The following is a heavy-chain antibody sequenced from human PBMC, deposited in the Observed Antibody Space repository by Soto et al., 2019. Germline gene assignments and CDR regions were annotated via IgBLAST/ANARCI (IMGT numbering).Heavy chain of an antibody. CDR1: GYIFVNYG. V-gene: IGHV1-18*01. Sequence: QVQLVQSGDEVKKPGASVKVSCKASGYIFVNYGIAWVRQAPGQGLEWMGWISPYTGNTHSATKVQGRLTMTTDTYSSAAYMDLGSLTSDDTDVYHCLVVDNYVGPTSLDVWGQGTTGTVSS. CDR3: LVVDNYVGPTSLDV. D-gene: IGHD2-8*02. CDR2: ISPYTGNT. J-gene: IGHJ6*02.